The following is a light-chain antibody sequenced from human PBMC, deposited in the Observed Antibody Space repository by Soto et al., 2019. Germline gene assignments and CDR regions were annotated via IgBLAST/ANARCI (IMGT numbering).Light chain of an antibody. CDR3: SSYTSSSTRV. CDR1: SSAVGGYNY. J-gene: IGLJ1*01. Sequence: QSVLTHPASVSGSPGQSITISCTGTSSAVGGYNYVSWYQQHPGKAPKVMIYDVSNRPSGVSNRFSGSKSGNTASLTISGLQTEDEADNYCSSYTSSSTRVFGTGSKVPVL. CDR2: DVS. V-gene: IGLV2-14*01.